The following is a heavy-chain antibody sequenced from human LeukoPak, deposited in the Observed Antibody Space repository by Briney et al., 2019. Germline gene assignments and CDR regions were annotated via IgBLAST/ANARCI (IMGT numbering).Heavy chain of an antibody. CDR3: ASPFGDFGP. CDR2: INHSGST. CDR1: GGSFSGYY. D-gene: IGHD3-16*01. Sequence: KPSETLSLTCAVYGGSFSGYYWSWIRQPPGKGLEWIGEINHSGSTNYNPSLKSRVTISVDTSKNQFPLKLSSVTAADTAVYYCASPFGDFGPWGQGTLVTVSS. V-gene: IGHV4-34*01. J-gene: IGHJ5*02.